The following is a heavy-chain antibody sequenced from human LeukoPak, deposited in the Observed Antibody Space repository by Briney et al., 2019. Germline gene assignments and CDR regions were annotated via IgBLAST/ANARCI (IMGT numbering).Heavy chain of an antibody. D-gene: IGHD3-10*01. CDR3: ARGWRVRYYYGSGSRWFDP. CDR2: INHSGSI. J-gene: IGHJ5*02. Sequence: SETLSLTCAVYGGSFSGYYWSWIRQPPGKGLEWIGEINHSGSINYNPSLKSRVTISVDTSKNQFSLKLSSVTAADTAVYYCARGWRVRYYYGSGSRWFDPWGQGTLVTVSS. V-gene: IGHV4-34*01. CDR1: GGSFSGYY.